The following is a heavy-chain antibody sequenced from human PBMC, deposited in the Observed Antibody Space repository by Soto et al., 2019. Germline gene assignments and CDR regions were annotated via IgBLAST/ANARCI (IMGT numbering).Heavy chain of an antibody. Sequence: QLQLQESGPGLVKPSETLSLTCTVSGGSISSSSYYWGWIRQPPGKGLEWIGSIYYSGSTSYNPSLKSRVTISVDTSKNQFSLKLSSVTAADTAVYYCARPRGYCSSTSCQNWCDPWGQGTLVTVSS. CDR3: ARPRGYCSSTSCQNWCDP. CDR2: IYYSGST. CDR1: GGSISSSSYY. D-gene: IGHD2-2*01. V-gene: IGHV4-39*01. J-gene: IGHJ5*02.